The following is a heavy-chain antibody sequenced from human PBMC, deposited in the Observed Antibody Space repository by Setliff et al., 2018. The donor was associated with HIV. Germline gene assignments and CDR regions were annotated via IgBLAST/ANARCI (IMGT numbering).Heavy chain of an antibody. J-gene: IGHJ4*02. D-gene: IGHD3-3*01. Sequence: SETLSLTCAVSGGAIDDINWWNWVRQSPGKGLEWIGEIYHSGTTNYNPSLKSRVTISVDKSKNQFSLKLTSLTAADTAVYYCARGIDNFWSGYVRWGQGTLVTVSS. CDR3: ARGIDNFWSGYVR. V-gene: IGHV4-4*02. CDR1: GGAIDDINW. CDR2: IYHSGTT.